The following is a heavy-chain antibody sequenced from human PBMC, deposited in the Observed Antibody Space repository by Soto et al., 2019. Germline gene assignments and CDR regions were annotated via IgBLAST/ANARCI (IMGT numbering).Heavy chain of an antibody. CDR2: IIPIFGTA. D-gene: IGHD3-22*01. J-gene: IGHJ4*02. Sequence: QVQLVQSGAEVRKPGSSVKVSCKASGGTFSRHAISWVRQAPGQGREWMGGIIPIFGTANHAQKFQGRVTIIPDESTSTVYMELSSLRSEDTAMYYCARGWGYDSNDYYYAYWGQGTLVIVSS. CDR1: GGTFSRHA. V-gene: IGHV1-69*01. CDR3: ARGWGYDSNDYYYAY.